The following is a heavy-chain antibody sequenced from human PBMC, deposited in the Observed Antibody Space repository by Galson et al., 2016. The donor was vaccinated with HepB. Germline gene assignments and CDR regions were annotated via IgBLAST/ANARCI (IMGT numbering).Heavy chain of an antibody. CDR2: INPSGGST. D-gene: IGHD3-9*01. Sequence: SVKVSCKASGYTFTSYYMHWVRRAPGQGFEWMGIINPSGGSTSSAQKFQGRVTMTRDTSTSTVYMELSSLRSEDTAVYYCAGGYYDILTGYSRDWYFDLWGRGTLVTVSS. CDR3: AGGYYDILTGYSRDWYFDL. J-gene: IGHJ2*01. V-gene: IGHV1-46*01. CDR1: GYTFTSYY.